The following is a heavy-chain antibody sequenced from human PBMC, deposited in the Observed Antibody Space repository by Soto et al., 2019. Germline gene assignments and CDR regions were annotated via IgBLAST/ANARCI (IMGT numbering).Heavy chain of an antibody. CDR2: IFLGDSDT. J-gene: IGHJ5*02. Sequence: AGESLKISCKGSGYIFTNYWIVWVRQMPGKGLEWMGSIFLGDSDTTYSPSFQGQVTVSADKSINTAYLQWSSLKASDTAMYYCARHPKYSSGSSWFDPWGQGTLVTVSS. V-gene: IGHV5-51*01. CDR1: GYIFTNYW. D-gene: IGHD6-19*01. CDR3: ARHPKYSSGSSWFDP.